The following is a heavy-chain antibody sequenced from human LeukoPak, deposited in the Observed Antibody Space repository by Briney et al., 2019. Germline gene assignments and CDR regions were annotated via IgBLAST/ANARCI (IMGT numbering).Heavy chain of an antibody. Sequence: GGSLRLSCAASEFTFSNYGMHWVRQAPGKGLEWVAAILSDGSDKYYADSVKGRFTISRDNAKNSLYLQMNSLRDEDTAVYYCARDIYWYFDLWGRGTLVTVSS. J-gene: IGHJ2*01. CDR1: EFTFSNYG. CDR3: ARDIYWYFDL. V-gene: IGHV3-30*03. CDR2: ILSDGSDK.